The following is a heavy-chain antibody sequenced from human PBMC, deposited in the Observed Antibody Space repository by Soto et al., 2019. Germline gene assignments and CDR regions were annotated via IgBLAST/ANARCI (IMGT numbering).Heavy chain of an antibody. V-gene: IGHV1-18*01. D-gene: IGHD3-3*01. CDR2: ISAYNGNT. CDR1: GYTFTSYG. J-gene: IGHJ5*02. Sequence: GASVKVSCKASGYTFTSYGISWVRQAPGQGLEWMGWISAYNGNTNYAQKLQDRVTMTTDTSTSTAYMELRSLRSDDTAVYYCARVPITIFGVVNSWFDPWGQGTLVTVSS. CDR3: ARVPITIFGVVNSWFDP.